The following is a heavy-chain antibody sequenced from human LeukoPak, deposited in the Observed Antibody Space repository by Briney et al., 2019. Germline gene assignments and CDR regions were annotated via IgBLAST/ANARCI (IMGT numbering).Heavy chain of an antibody. Sequence: PGGSLRLSCAASGFTFSSYGVYWVRQAPGKGLEWVAAISNDGSKTHHADSVKGRLTISGDNSKNTLSLQMNSLRLEDTAVYYCARGAEIRRNFFYMDVWGRGTMVTVSS. V-gene: IGHV3-30*16. D-gene: IGHD3-16*01. J-gene: IGHJ6*03. CDR1: GFTFSSYG. CDR3: ARGAEIRRNFFYMDV. CDR2: ISNDGSKT.